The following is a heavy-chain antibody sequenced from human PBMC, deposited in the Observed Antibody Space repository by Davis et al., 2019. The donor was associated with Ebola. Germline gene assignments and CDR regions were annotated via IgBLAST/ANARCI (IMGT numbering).Heavy chain of an antibody. V-gene: IGHV6-1*01. CDR2: TYYSSKWYN. CDR3: ARVSWGLSKAFDN. CDR1: GDSVSGSSGA. J-gene: IGHJ4*02. D-gene: IGHD3-16*01. Sequence: HSQTRSLTCAISGDSVSGSSGAWNWIRQSPSRGLEWLGRTYYSSKWYNESALSVKSRITISADTAKNQLSLHLNSVTPEDTAVYYCARVSWGLSKAFDNWGQGTLVTVSS.